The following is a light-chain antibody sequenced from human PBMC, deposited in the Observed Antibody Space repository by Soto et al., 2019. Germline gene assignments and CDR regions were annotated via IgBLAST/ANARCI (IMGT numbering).Light chain of an antibody. Sequence: DIQMTQSPSSLSAFVGDSITITCQASQDIKNYLNWYQHKPGKAPKLLIYDAFKSDTGVPSWFSGSGSGTDFTFTISSLQPEDIATYFCQQYDSLPPTFGGGTRVDI. J-gene: IGKJ4*01. CDR3: QQYDSLPPT. V-gene: IGKV1-33*01. CDR2: DAF. CDR1: QDIKNY.